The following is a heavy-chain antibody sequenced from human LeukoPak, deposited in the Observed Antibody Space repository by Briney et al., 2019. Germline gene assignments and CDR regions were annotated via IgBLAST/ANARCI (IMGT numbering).Heavy chain of an antibody. CDR3: AKGSSWFDY. CDR2: IRFDGSNK. CDR1: GFTFSSSG. D-gene: IGHD6-13*01. J-gene: IGHJ4*02. Sequence: GGSLRLSCAASGFTFSSSGMHWVRQAPGKGLEWVAFIRFDGSNKYYADSVKGRFTISRDNSKNSLYLQINSLRTEDTALYYCAKGSSWFDYWGQGTLVTVSS. V-gene: IGHV3-30*02.